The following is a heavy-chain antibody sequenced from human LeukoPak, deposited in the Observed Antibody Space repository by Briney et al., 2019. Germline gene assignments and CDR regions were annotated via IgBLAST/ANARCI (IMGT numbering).Heavy chain of an antibody. CDR3: ARDPWFGELVFDY. CDR2: ISAYNGNT. Sequence: ASVKVSCKASGYTFTSYGISWVRQAPGQGLEWMGWISAYNGNTNYAQKLQGRVTMTTDTSTSTAHMELRSLRSDDTAVYYCARDPWFGELVFDYWGQGTLVTVSS. V-gene: IGHV1-18*04. CDR1: GYTFTSYG. D-gene: IGHD3-10*01. J-gene: IGHJ4*02.